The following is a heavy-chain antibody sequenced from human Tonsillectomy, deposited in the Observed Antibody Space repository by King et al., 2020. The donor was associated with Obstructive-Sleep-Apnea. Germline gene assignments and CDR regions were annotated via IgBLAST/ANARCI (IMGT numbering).Heavy chain of an antibody. J-gene: IGHJ4*02. D-gene: IGHD2-15*01. Sequence: VQLQESGPGLVKPSEILSLTCTVSGGAVSTYYWSWIRQPPGKGLEWIGYIYYSGSTNYNRSLKSRVTISLDTPNNQVSLKLSSVTAADTAVYYCARVDCSGGSCYPEYWGQGTLVTVSS. V-gene: IGHV4-59*02. CDR1: GGAVSTYY. CDR3: ARVDCSGGSCYPEY. CDR2: IYYSGST.